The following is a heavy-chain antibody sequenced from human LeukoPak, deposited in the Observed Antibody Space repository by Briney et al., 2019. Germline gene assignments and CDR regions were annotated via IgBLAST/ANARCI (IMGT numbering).Heavy chain of an antibody. CDR2: FDPEDGET. Sequence: ASVNVSCKVSGYTLTELSMHWVRQAPGKGLEWMGGFDPEDGETIYAQKFQGRVTMTEDTSTDAAYMELSSLRPEDTAVYYCARGHYDSSGYHRGSDGLLDYWGQGTLVTVSS. V-gene: IGHV1-24*01. J-gene: IGHJ4*02. D-gene: IGHD3-22*01. CDR1: GYTLTELS. CDR3: ARGHYDSSGYHRGSDGLLDY.